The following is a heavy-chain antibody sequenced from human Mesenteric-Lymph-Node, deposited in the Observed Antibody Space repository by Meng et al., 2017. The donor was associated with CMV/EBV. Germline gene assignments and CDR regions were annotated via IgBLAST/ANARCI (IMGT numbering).Heavy chain of an antibody. V-gene: IGHV3-53*01. D-gene: IGHD2-2*01. J-gene: IGHJ6*02. Sequence: GGSLRLSCAASGFSFSGYSMIWVRQAPGKGLEWVSIMYTGGQRYYADSVKGRFTISRDNSKNTLYLQMNSLRVEDTAVYYCAKETSSPAISYNYYGLDVWGQGTTVTVSS. CDR3: AKETSSPAISYNYYGLDV. CDR1: GFSFSGYS. CDR2: MYTGGQR.